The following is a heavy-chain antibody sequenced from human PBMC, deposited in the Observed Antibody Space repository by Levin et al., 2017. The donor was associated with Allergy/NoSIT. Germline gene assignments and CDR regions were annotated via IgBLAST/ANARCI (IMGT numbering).Heavy chain of an antibody. D-gene: IGHD6-13*01. Sequence: AGGSLRLSCAASGFNFNNYAMSWVRQAPGKGLEWVSTISDSGYNRYYADSVKGRFIISRDNSKNTLFLHMSSLRAEDTAVYYCAKVPFSSSWYYWYFDLWGPGTLVTVSS. CDR3: AKVPFSSSWYYWYFDL. CDR2: ISDSGYNR. J-gene: IGHJ2*01. CDR1: GFNFNNYA. V-gene: IGHV3-23*01.